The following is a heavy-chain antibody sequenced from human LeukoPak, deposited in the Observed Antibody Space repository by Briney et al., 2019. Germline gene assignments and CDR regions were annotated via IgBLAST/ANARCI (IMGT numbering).Heavy chain of an antibody. D-gene: IGHD1-1*01. CDR3: ARVNINNWHSCDY. CDR2: IYHSGSP. V-gene: IGHV4-4*02. Sequence: PSGTLSLTCAVSGGSISSDNWWGWVRQPPGKGLEWIGEIYHSGSPNYNPSLKSRVTISVDKSRNHFSLNLSSVTAADTAVYYCARVNINNWHSCDYWGQGTLVTVSS. J-gene: IGHJ4*02. CDR1: GGSISSDNW.